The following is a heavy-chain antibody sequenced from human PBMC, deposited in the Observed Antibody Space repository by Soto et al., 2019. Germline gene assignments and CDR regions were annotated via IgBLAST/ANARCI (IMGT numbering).Heavy chain of an antibody. D-gene: IGHD2-2*01. CDR2: IYWDDDK. Sequence: SGPTLVNPTQTLTLTCTFSGFSLSTREKGVGWIRQPPGKALEWLALIYWDDDKRYNPSLKDRLTITKDTSKNQVILTMTNMDPVDTCTYYCAYTRTSIVVRLAPRSDAFDIWGQRTMVTVSS. CDR3: AYTRTSIVVRLAPRSDAFDI. J-gene: IGHJ3*02. V-gene: IGHV2-5*02. CDR1: GFSLSTREKG.